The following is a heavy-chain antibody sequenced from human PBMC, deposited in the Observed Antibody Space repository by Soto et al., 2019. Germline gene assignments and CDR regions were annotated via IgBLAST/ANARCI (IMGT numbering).Heavy chain of an antibody. V-gene: IGHV3-23*01. CDR2: ISGSGKTT. CDR3: AKDGSIAARLDAFDI. J-gene: IGHJ3*02. CDR1: GFTFSRYD. D-gene: IGHD6-6*01. Sequence: PGGSLRLSCAASGFTFSRYDMSWVRQAPGKGLEWISAISGSGKTTYYADSVKGRFTISRDNSKNTLYLQMNSLRAEDTAVYYCAKDGSIAARLDAFDIWGQGTMVTVSS.